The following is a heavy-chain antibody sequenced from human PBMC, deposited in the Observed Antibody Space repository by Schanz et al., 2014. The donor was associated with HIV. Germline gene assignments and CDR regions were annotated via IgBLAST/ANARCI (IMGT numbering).Heavy chain of an antibody. CDR3: ARSTTPRPTPGNSLYLQMNGLRPEATVVSYGGRYRSDTTYPPPLFDK. CDR1: GFTFSSYS. V-gene: IGHV3-7*01. D-gene: IGHD1-7*01. CDR2: MKQDASEK. J-gene: IGHJ4*02. Sequence: VQLVESGGGVVQPGRSLRLSCAASGFTFSSYSMNWVRQAPGKGLEWVANMKQDASEKYYVDSVKGRFTISRDNARTRPHNRKKNAREHYTVASGKARSTTPRPTPGNSLYLQMNGLRPEATVVSYGGRYRSDTTYPPPLFDKWGKGTLVTVSS.